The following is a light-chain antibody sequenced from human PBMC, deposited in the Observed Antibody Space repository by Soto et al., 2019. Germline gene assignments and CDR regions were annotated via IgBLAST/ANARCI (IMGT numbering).Light chain of an antibody. CDR2: DAS. CDR3: QQRSNWPRGT. Sequence: EIVLTQSPATLSFSPGERATLSCRASQSVSSYLAWYQQKPGQAPRLLIYDASNRATGIPARFSGSGSGTDFTLTISSLEPEDFGVYYCQQRSNWPRGTFGQGTKVEIK. V-gene: IGKV3-11*01. J-gene: IGKJ1*01. CDR1: QSVSSY.